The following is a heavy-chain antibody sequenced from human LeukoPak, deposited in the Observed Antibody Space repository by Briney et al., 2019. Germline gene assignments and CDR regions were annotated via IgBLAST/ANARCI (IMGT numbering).Heavy chain of an antibody. CDR2: IHTSGGT. D-gene: IGHD3-22*01. Sequence: SETLSLTCTVSGGFISSYYWSWIRQPAGKGLEWIGRIHTSGGTNYNPSLKSRVTMSVDTSKNQFSLKLSSVTAADTAVFYCARTEVVGNYYDSSGYRYYFDYWGQGTLVTVSS. J-gene: IGHJ4*02. V-gene: IGHV4-4*07. CDR3: ARTEVVGNYYDSSGYRYYFDY. CDR1: GGFISSYY.